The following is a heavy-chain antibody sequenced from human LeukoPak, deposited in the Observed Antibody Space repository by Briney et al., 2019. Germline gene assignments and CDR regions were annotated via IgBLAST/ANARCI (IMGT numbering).Heavy chain of an antibody. D-gene: IGHD1-26*01. CDR3: AKDFLGAFDY. J-gene: IGHJ4*02. Sequence: GGSLRLSCAASGFTVSSNYMSWVRQAPGKGLEWVSAISGSGGGTYYADSVKGRFTISRDNSKNTLYLQMNSLRAEDTAVYYCAKDFLGAFDYWGQGTLVTVSP. V-gene: IGHV3-23*01. CDR2: ISGSGGGT. CDR1: GFTVSSNY.